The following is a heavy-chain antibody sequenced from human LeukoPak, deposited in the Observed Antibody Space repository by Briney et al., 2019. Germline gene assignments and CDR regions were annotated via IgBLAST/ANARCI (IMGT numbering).Heavy chain of an antibody. D-gene: IGHD3-3*01. V-gene: IGHV3-74*01. CDR3: ARAAEYYDFWSGYPSPYYFDY. Sequence: GGSLRLSCAASGFTFSSYWMHWVRQAPGKGLVWVSRISSDGSSTSYADSVKGRFTISRDNAKNTLYLQMNSLRAEDTAVYYCARAAEYYDFWSGYPSPYYFDYWGQGTLVTVSS. CDR1: GFTFSSYW. J-gene: IGHJ4*02. CDR2: ISSDGSST.